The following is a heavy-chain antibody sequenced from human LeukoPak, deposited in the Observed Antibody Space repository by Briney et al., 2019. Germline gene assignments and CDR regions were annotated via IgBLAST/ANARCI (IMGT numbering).Heavy chain of an antibody. J-gene: IGHJ4*02. V-gene: IGHV3-64*01. Sequence: GSLRLSCAASGFTFSSYAMHWVRQAPGKGLEYVSAISSNGGSTYYANSVKSRFTISRDNSKNTLYLQMGSLRAEDMAVYYCARGGGDSSGYYQREYYFDYWGQGTLVTVSS. CDR1: GFTFSSYA. CDR3: ARGGGDSSGYYQREYYFDY. D-gene: IGHD3-22*01. CDR2: ISSNGGST.